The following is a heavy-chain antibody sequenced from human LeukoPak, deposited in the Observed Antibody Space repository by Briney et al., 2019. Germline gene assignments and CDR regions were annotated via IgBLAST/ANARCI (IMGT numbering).Heavy chain of an antibody. CDR2: ISYDGSNA. CDR1: GFTFSSYE. V-gene: IGHV3-30*18. Sequence: GALRLSCAASGFTFSSYEMNWVRQAPGKGLEWVAVISYDGSNAYYAESVKGRFTISRDNSKNTLSLQMNSLRAEDTALYYCAKDYLTAEGGIFDYWSQGTLVTVSS. CDR3: AKDYLTAEGGIFDY. J-gene: IGHJ4*02. D-gene: IGHD7-27*01.